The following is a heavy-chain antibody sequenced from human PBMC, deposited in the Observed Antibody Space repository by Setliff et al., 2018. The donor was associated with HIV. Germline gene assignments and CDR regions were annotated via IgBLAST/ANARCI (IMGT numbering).Heavy chain of an antibody. CDR2: YDAVEGTI. Sequence: ASVKVSCKVSGYTLSGLSMHWVRQAPGKGLEWMGGYDAVEGTILYAQKFQGRVAMTEDMSADTTYMELRSLRSEDTAVYYCATDHSEELVFDCWGQGTLVTVSS. CDR1: GYTLSGLS. CDR3: ATDHSEELVFDC. D-gene: IGHD6-13*01. J-gene: IGHJ4*02. V-gene: IGHV1-24*01.